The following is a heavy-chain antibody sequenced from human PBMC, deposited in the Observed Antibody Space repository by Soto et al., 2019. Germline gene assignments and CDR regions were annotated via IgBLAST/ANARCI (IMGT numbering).Heavy chain of an antibody. CDR1: GYTFTSYG. D-gene: IGHD2-2*01. Sequence: ASVKVSCKASGYTFTSYGISWVRQAPGQGLEWMGWISAYNGNTNYAQKLQGRVTMTTDTSTSTAYMELRSLRSDDTAVYYCARYCSSTSCYEDVGMDVWGQGTTVTV. CDR3: ARYCSSTSCYEDVGMDV. J-gene: IGHJ6*02. CDR2: ISAYNGNT. V-gene: IGHV1-18*04.